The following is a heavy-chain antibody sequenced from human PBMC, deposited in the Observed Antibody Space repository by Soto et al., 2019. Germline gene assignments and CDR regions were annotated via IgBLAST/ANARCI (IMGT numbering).Heavy chain of an antibody. V-gene: IGHV3-7*01. D-gene: IGHD2-2*01. Sequence: GGSLRLSCAASGFTFSSYWMSWVRQAPGKGLEWVANIKQDGSEKYYVDSVKGRFTISRDNAKNSLYLQMNSLRAEDTAVYYCAREGGSECSSTSCQTPSYYYYYMDVWGKGTTVTVSS. CDR1: GFTFSSYW. CDR3: AREGGSECSSTSCQTPSYYYYYMDV. J-gene: IGHJ6*03. CDR2: IKQDGSEK.